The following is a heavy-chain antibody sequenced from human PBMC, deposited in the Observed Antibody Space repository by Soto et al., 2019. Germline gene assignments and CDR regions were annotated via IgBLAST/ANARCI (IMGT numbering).Heavy chain of an antibody. CDR1: GGSITSNW. Sequence: QVQLQESGPGLMKPSGTLSLTCAVSGGSITSNWWSWVRQPPGKGLEWIAEIFHTGSANYNPSLISRLTISMDKSKNHLSLNLNSVTAADTAVYDCARHIAVSGTRGFDHWGQGTLVTVSS. D-gene: IGHD2-21*01. CDR2: IFHTGSA. CDR3: ARHIAVSGTRGFDH. V-gene: IGHV4-4*02. J-gene: IGHJ4*02.